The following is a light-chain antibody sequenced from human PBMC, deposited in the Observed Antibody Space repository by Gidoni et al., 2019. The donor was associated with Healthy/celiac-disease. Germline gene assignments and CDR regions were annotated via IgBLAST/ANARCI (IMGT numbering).Light chain of an antibody. J-gene: IGKJ2*01. CDR3: QQRSNWPPYT. CDR2: DAS. CDR1: QSVSSY. V-gene: IGKV3-11*01. Sequence: EIVLTQSPATLSLSPGERAPLSCRARQSVSSYLAWYQQKPGQAPRLLIYDASNRATGTPARFSGSGSGTDFTLTISSLEPEDFAVYYCQQRSNWPPYTFGQGTKLEIK.